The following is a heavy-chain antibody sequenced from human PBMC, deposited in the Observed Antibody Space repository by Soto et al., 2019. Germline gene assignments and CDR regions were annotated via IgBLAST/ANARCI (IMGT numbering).Heavy chain of an antibody. J-gene: IGHJ6*02. D-gene: IGHD2-15*01. CDR1: GCTFYTYT. CDR3: ARGPRNCLPPQYDLNF. CDR2: ITPIYPTT. V-gene: IGHV1-69*13. Sequence: ASVKVSCKASGCTFYTYTFSWVRQAPGQGLEWMGSITPIYPTTNYAEKFQGRLTVTADASTNTAYMELNSLTSEDTAVYYCARGPRNCLPPQYDLNFWGQGTRVTVSS.